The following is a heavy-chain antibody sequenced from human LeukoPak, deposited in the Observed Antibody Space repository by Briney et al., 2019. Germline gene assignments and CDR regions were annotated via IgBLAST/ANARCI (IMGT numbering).Heavy chain of an antibody. V-gene: IGHV3-30*04. D-gene: IGHD3-22*01. CDR3: AREGRSYYDSSGLDI. CDR2: ISYDGSNK. CDR1: GFTFSSYA. Sequence: PGRSLRLSCAASGFTFSSYAMHWVREAPGRGLEWVAVISYDGSNKYYADSVKGRFTISRDNSKNSLYLQMNSLRAEDTAVYYCAREGRSYYDSSGLDIWGQGTMVTVSS. J-gene: IGHJ3*02.